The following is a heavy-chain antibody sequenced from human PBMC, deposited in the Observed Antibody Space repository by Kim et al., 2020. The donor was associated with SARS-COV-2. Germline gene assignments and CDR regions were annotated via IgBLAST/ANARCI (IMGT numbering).Heavy chain of an antibody. CDR3: ARALVLLDYDYVWGSSTRGGMDV. D-gene: IGHD3-16*01. CDR2: ISYDGSNK. Sequence: GRSLRLSCAASGFTFSSYAMHWVRQAPGKGLEWVAVISYDGSNKYYADSVKGRFTISRDNSKNTLYLQMNSLRAEDTAVYYCARALVLLDYDYVWGSSTRGGMDVWGQGTTVTVSS. V-gene: IGHV3-30*04. J-gene: IGHJ6*02. CDR1: GFTFSSYA.